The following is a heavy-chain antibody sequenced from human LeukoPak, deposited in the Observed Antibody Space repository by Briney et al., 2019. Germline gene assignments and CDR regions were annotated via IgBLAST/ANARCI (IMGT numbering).Heavy chain of an antibody. CDR2: ISSSDNTI. Sequence: GGSLRLSCAASGFNFGDYSMHWVRQAPGKGLEWVSYISSSDNTIHYADSVKGRFTISRDNAKNSLYLEVNSLRDEDTAVYYCARVHRGYSYGRLDYWGQGTLITVSS. J-gene: IGHJ4*02. CDR3: ARVHRGYSYGRLDY. D-gene: IGHD5-18*01. V-gene: IGHV3-48*02. CDR1: GFNFGDYS.